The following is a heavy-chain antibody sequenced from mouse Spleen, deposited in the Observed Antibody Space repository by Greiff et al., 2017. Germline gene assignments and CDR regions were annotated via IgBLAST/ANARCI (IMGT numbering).Heavy chain of an antibody. CDR3: AGMATMITTVYAMDY. CDR2: INPSTGYT. J-gene: IGHJ4*01. Sequence: QVQLQQSGAELAKPGASVKMSCKASGYTFTSYWMHWVKQRPGQGLEWIGYINPSTGYTEYNQKFKDKATLTADKSSSTAYMQLSSLTSEDSAVYYCAGMATMITTVYAMDYWGQGTSVTVSS. CDR1: GYTFTSYW. V-gene: IGHV1-7*01. D-gene: IGHD2-4*01.